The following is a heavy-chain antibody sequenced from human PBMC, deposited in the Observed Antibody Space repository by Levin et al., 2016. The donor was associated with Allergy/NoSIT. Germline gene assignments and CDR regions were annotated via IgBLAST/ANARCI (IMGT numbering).Heavy chain of an antibody. Sequence: VSQAPGKGLEWVSYISSSSSTIYYADSVKGRFTISRDNAKNSLYLQMNSLRDEDTAVYYCARSRGGDYRYYYYYYMDVWGKGTTVTVSS. J-gene: IGHJ6*03. CDR2: ISSSSSTI. V-gene: IGHV3-48*02. D-gene: IGHD4-17*01. CDR3: ARSRGGDYRYYYYYYMDV.